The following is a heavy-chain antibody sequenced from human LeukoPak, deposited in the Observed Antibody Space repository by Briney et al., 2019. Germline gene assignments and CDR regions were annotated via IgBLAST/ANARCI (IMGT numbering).Heavy chain of an antibody. V-gene: IGHV3-33*01. J-gene: IGHJ4*02. Sequence: GRALRLSCAAFGFTFSSYGMHWVRQAPGKGLEWVAVIWYDGSNKYYADSVKGRFTISRDNSKNTLYLQMNSLRAEDTAVYYCARDCTNGVCYGTDFDYWGQGTLVTVSS. CDR3: ARDCTNGVCYGTDFDY. CDR1: GFTFSSYG. CDR2: IWYDGSNK. D-gene: IGHD2-8*01.